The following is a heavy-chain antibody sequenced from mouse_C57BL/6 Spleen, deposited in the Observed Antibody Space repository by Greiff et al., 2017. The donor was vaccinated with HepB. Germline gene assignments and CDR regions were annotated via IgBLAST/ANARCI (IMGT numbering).Heavy chain of an antibody. V-gene: IGHV1-80*01. CDR2: IYPGDGDT. J-gene: IGHJ4*01. CDR3: ARGGVRRAMDY. CDR1: GYAFSSYW. D-gene: IGHD2-14*01. Sequence: VKLQESGAELVKPGASVKISCKASGYAFSSYWMNWVKQRPGKGLEWIGQIYPGDGDTNYNGKFKGKATLTADKSSSTAYMQLSSLPSEDSAVYFCARGGVRRAMDYWGQGASVTVSS.